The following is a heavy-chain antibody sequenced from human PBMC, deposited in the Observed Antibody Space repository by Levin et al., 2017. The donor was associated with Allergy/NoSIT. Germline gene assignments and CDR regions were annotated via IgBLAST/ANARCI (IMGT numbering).Heavy chain of an antibody. Sequence: GESLKISCDASGFSLSEYAMSWVRQAPGKGLEWFSVITGGGFNTYYGDSAKGRFTVSRDNSKNTLYLELNSLRAEDTAVYYCAKKQGGTTGFSFDVWGQGTMVTVSS. J-gene: IGHJ3*01. CDR2: ITGGGFNT. V-gene: IGHV3-23*01. CDR3: AKKQGGTTGFSFDV. D-gene: IGHD1-14*01. CDR1: GFSLSEYA.